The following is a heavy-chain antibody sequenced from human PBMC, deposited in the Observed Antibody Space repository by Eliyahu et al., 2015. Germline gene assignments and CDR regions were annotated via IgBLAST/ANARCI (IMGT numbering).Heavy chain of an antibody. CDR2: IIPIPGIA. J-gene: IGHJ4*02. D-gene: IGHD4-17*01. V-gene: IGHV1-69*04. CDR3: ASSVMTTEHVKAPDY. CDR1: GGXFSXYA. Sequence: QVQLVQSGAEVKKPGSSVKVSCKASGGXFSXYAISWVRQAPGQGLEWMGKIIPIPGIANYAQKFQGRVTITADKSTSTAYMELSSLRSEDTAVYYCASSVMTTEHVKAPDYWGQGTLVTVSS.